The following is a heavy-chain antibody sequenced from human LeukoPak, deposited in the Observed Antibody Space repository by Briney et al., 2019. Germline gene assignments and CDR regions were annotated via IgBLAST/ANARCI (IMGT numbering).Heavy chain of an antibody. CDR2: VIPMFGTE. CDR3: ARVSPNTVTTLQYFDY. Sequence: SVKVSCKASGGTFSNYAISWVRQAPGQGLEWMGGVIPMFGTENYAQKFQGRVTITADESTSTAYMELSSLRSEDTAVYYCARVSPNTVTTLQYFDYWGQGTLVTVSS. J-gene: IGHJ4*02. V-gene: IGHV1-69*13. D-gene: IGHD4-17*01. CDR1: GGTFSNYA.